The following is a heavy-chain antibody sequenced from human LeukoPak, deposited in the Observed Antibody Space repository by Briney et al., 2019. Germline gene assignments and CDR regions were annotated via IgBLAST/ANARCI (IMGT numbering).Heavy chain of an antibody. D-gene: IGHD5/OR15-5a*01. CDR3: ARDSLYSVYDF. J-gene: IGHJ4*02. V-gene: IGHV3-66*01. CDR1: GFTFSSYA. Sequence: PGGSLRLSCAASGFTFSSYAMSWVRQAPGKGLEWVSVIYNDGSTYYADSVKGRFTMSRDDSQNTLYLQMNSLRAEDTAVYYCARDSLYSVYDFWGQGTLVTVSS. CDR2: IYNDGST.